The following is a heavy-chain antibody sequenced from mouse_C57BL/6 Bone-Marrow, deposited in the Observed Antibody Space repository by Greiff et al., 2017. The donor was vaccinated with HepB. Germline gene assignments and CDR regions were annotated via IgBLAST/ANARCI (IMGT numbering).Heavy chain of an antibody. CDR1: GYTFTSYW. V-gene: IGHV1-50*01. Sequence: VQLQQPGAELVKPGASVKLSCKASGYTFTSYWMQWVKQRPGQGLEWIGEIDPSDSYTNYNQKFKGKATLTVDTSSSTAYMQLSSLTSEDSAVYYCARERPFAYWGQGTLVTVSA. CDR3: ARERPFAY. J-gene: IGHJ3*01. CDR2: IDPSDSYT.